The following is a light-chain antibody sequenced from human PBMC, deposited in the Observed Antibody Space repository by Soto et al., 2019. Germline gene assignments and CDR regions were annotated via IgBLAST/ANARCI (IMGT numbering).Light chain of an antibody. Sequence: EIVLTQSPATLSLSPGERATLSCRASQSVSSSLACYQQKPGQAPRLLIYDASNRTTGIPARFSGSGSGTDFTLTISSLEPEDFAFYYCQQRRNWPPTFGQGTKLEIK. CDR3: QQRRNWPPT. CDR1: QSVSSS. V-gene: IGKV3-11*01. CDR2: DAS. J-gene: IGKJ2*01.